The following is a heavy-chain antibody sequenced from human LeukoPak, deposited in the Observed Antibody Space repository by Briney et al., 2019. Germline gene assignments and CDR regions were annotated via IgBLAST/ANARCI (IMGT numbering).Heavy chain of an antibody. J-gene: IGHJ4*02. D-gene: IGHD5-24*01. V-gene: IGHV1-46*01. Sequence: ASVKVSCKASGYTFTGYYMHWVRQAPGQGLEWMGWINPSGGSTSYAQKFQGRVTMTRDTSTSTVYMELSSLRSEDTAVYYCARDGGRPQKMAAFDYWGQGTLVTVSS. CDR1: GYTFTGYY. CDR3: ARDGGRPQKMAAFDY. CDR2: INPSGGST.